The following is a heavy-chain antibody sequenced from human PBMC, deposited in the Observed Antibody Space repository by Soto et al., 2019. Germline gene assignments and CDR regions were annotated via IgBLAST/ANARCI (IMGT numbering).Heavy chain of an antibody. D-gene: IGHD6-6*01. J-gene: IGHJ4*02. CDR1: GFTFSSYA. CDR2: ISYDGSNK. CDR3: ASQYSSSSGYFDY. V-gene: IGHV3-30-3*01. Sequence: GGSLRLSCAASGFTFSSYAMHWVRQAPGKGLEWVAVISYDGSNKYYADSVKGRFTISRDNSKNTLYLQMNSLRAEDTAVYYCASQYSSSSGYFDYWGQGTLVTVSS.